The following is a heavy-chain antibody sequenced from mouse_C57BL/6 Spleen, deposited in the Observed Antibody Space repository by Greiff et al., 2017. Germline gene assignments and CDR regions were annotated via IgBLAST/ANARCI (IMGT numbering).Heavy chain of an antibody. D-gene: IGHD2-14*01. J-gene: IGHJ3*01. Sequence: QVQLQQPGTELVKPGASAKLSCKASGYTFTSYWMHRVKQRPGQGLEWIGNINPSNGGPNYNEKSQSKATLPVDKSSSTDYIQLSSLTSEDSAVYYCAREEYDGVWFAYWGQGTLVTVSA. CDR1: GYTFTSYW. CDR3: AREEYDGVWFAY. CDR2: INPSNGGP. V-gene: IGHV1-53*01.